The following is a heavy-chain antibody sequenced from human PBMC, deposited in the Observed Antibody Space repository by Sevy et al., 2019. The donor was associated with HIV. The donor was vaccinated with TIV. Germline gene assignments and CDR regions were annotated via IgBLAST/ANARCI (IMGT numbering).Heavy chain of an antibody. CDR1: GGTMRSSHY. D-gene: IGHD6-19*01. Sequence: SETLSLTCSVSGGTMRSSHYWGWIRQPPGKGLEWIGSIYNGGNTYYNPSLRTRLIISADTSKNQFSLRVNSVTAADTAVYYCVRLPQWLGPSFDSWGRGILVTVSS. V-gene: IGHV4-39*01. J-gene: IGHJ4*02. CDR3: VRLPQWLGPSFDS. CDR2: IYNGGNT.